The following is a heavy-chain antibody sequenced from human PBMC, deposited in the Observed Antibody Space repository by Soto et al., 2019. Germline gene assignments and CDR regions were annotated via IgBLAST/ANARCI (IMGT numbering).Heavy chain of an antibody. CDR2: IWYDGRNK. J-gene: IGHJ6*02. D-gene: IGHD3-10*01. CDR3: AREQRITMVRGSYYYGMDV. CDR1: GFTFSSYG. Sequence: QVQLVESGGGVVQPGRSLRLSCAASGFTFSSYGMHWVRQAPGKGLEWVAVIWYDGRNKYYADSVKGRFTISRDNSKNTLYLQMNSLRAEDTAVYYCAREQRITMVRGSYYYGMDVWGQGTTVTVSS. V-gene: IGHV3-33*01.